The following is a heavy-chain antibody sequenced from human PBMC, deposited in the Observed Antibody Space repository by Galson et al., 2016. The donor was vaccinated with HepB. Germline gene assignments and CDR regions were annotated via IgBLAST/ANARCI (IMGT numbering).Heavy chain of an antibody. CDR2: INPGNGNT. V-gene: IGHV1-3*01. CDR1: GFAVTRCT. D-gene: IGHD3-16*02. Sequence: SVKVSCKASGFAVTRCTMHWVRQAPGQRLEWLGWINPGNGNTKSSQTFQDRVTFTWDTSAIIFYMELSSLTFEDTAMYYCVRGGGTYHVDYWGQGPLVTVS. J-gene: IGHJ4*02. CDR3: VRGGGTYHVDY.